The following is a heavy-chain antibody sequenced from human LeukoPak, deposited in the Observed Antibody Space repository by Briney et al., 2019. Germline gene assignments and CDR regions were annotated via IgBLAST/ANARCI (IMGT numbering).Heavy chain of an antibody. Sequence: PGGSLRLSCAASGFNFNDYAMHWVRQAPGKGLEWVSGISWYSGTVAYADSVKGRFTISRDNSKKSLYLQMNSLRAEDMALYYCAKASADWYFDLWGRGTLVTVSS. CDR1: GFNFNDYA. CDR3: AKASADWYFDL. CDR2: ISWYSGTV. D-gene: IGHD2-2*01. J-gene: IGHJ2*01. V-gene: IGHV3-9*03.